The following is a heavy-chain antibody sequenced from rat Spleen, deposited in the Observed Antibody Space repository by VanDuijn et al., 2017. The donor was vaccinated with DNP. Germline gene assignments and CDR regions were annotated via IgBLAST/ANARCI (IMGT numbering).Heavy chain of an antibody. CDR1: GFIFSDYN. Sequence: EVQLEESGGGLVQPGRSLKLSCAASGFIFSDYNMAWVRQAPKKGLEWVATIINDGKRTYYRDSVKGRFTISRDNAKSILYLQTDSLRSEDTATYYCATRDYDYNYFDYWGQGVMVTVSS. V-gene: IGHV5S10*01. CDR3: ATRDYDYNYFDY. J-gene: IGHJ2*01. CDR2: IINDGKRT. D-gene: IGHD1-11*01.